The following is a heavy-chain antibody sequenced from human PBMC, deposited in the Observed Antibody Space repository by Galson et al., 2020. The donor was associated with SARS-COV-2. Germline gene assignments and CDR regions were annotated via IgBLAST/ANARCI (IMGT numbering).Heavy chain of an antibody. CDR3: AKVDDFWTGYYTGFDY. CDR2: ISAYNGNT. J-gene: IGHJ4*02. V-gene: IGHV1-18*04. CDR1: GYPFTSYG. Sequence: ASVKVSCKASGYPFTSYGISWVRQAPGQGLEWMGWISAYNGNTNYAEKLQGRVTMTTDTSTSTAYMELRSLRSDDTAVYYCAKVDDFWTGYYTGFDYWGQGPLVTFSS. D-gene: IGHD3-3*01.